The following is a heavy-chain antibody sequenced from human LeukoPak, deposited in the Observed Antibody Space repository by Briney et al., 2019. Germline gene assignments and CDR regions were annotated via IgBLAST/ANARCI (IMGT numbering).Heavy chain of an antibody. CDR2: INPSSGAT. CDR1: GYTFIGYY. D-gene: IGHD7-27*01. J-gene: IGHJ4*02. V-gene: IGHV1-2*02. Sequence: ASVKVSCKASGYTFIGYYLHWVRQAPGQGLEWMGWINPSSGATKYAQRLQGRVTMTRDTSISTVYMELRRLTSVDTSVYYCARDQLNWGHTSPLDLWGQGTLVTVSS. CDR3: ARDQLNWGHTSPLDL.